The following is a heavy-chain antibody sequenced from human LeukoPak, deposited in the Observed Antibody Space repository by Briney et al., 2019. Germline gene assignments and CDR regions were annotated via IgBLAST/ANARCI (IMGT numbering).Heavy chain of an antibody. CDR1: GGSFSGYY. Sequence: SETLSLTCAVYGGSFSGYYWSWIRQPPGKGLEWIGEINHSGSTNYNPSPKSRVTISVDTSKNQFSLKLSSVTAADTAVYYCARNIVVVPAAISDYYYYGMDVWGQGTTVTVSS. J-gene: IGHJ6*02. CDR3: ARNIVVVPAAISDYYYYGMDV. D-gene: IGHD2-2*02. CDR2: INHSGST. V-gene: IGHV4-34*01.